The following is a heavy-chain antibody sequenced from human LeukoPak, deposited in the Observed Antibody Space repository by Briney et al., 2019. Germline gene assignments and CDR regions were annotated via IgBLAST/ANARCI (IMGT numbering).Heavy chain of an antibody. CDR1: EFTFSSYW. V-gene: IGHV3-7*01. J-gene: IGHJ4*02. CDR3: ARSPTYYDFWSGDKFIDD. CDR2: IKHDGSEK. D-gene: IGHD3-3*01. Sequence: PGGSLRLSCAASEFTFSSYWMSWVRQAPGKGLEWVANIKHDGSEKYYVDSVEGRFTISRDNAKNSLYLQMNNLRAEDTAVYYCARSPTYYDFWSGDKFIDDWGQGTLVTVSS.